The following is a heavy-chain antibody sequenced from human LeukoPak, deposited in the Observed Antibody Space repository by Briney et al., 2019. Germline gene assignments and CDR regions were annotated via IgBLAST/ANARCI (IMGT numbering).Heavy chain of an antibody. CDR3: ARGTLYSGWSYYFDY. CDR2: VYYSGTT. J-gene: IGHJ4*02. Sequence: SETLSLTCSVSGGAISLSYYYWGWIRQPPGKALEWIGSVYYSGTTSYNPSLKSRVTISVDMSKNHFSLRLSSVTAADTAMYYCARGTLYSGWSYYFDYWGQGSQVTVSS. D-gene: IGHD6-19*01. CDR1: GGAISLSYYY. V-gene: IGHV4-39*07.